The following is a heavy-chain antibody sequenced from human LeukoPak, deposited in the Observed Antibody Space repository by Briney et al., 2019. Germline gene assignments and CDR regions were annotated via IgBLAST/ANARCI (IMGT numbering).Heavy chain of an antibody. J-gene: IGHJ6*03. CDR2: ISAYNGNT. D-gene: IGHD3-16*01. CDR1: GYTFTSYG. V-gene: IGHV1-18*01. CDR3: ARDLGYDYYYMDV. Sequence: ASVKDSCKASGYTFTSYGISWVRQAPGQGLEWMGWISAYNGNTNYAQKFQGRVTITADKSTSTAYMELSSLRSEDTAVYYCARDLGYDYYYMDVWGKGTTVTVSS.